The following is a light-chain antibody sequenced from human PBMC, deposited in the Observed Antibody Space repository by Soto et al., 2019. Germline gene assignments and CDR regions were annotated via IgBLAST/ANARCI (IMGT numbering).Light chain of an antibody. Sequence: QSVLTQPASLSGSPGQSITISCTGTSSDVGGYNYVSWYQQHPGKAPKLMIYDVSNRPSGVSNRFSGSKSGNTASLTISGLQAEDEADYYCSSYTSSSTLSYVFGTGTKVTV. V-gene: IGLV2-14*01. CDR2: DVS. J-gene: IGLJ1*01. CDR1: SSDVGGYNY. CDR3: SSYTSSSTLSYV.